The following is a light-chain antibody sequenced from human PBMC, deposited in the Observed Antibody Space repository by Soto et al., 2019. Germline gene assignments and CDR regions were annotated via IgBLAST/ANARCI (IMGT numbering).Light chain of an antibody. J-gene: IGKJ1*01. CDR1: QTISSW. CDR3: LQDINYPWT. CDR2: GAS. V-gene: IGKV1-5*01. Sequence: DIQITPSPSTLSGSVGDRVTITCRASQTISSWLAWYQQKPGKPPKVLIYGASNLQSGVPPRFSGSGSGTDFTLAISSLQPEDSATYYCLQDINYPWTFGQGTKVDIK.